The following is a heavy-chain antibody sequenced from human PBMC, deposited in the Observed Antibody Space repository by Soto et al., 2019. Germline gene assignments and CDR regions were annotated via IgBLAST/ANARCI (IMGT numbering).Heavy chain of an antibody. CDR2: INPNSGGT. J-gene: IGHJ4*02. D-gene: IGHD3-10*01. CDR1: GYTFTGYY. CDR3: ARAYYYGSGSYYPFDY. Sequence: ASVKVSCKASGYTFTGYYMHWVRQAPGQGLEWMGWINPNSGGTNYAQKFQGWVTMTRDTSISTAYMELSRLRSDDTAVYYCARAYYYGSGSYYPFDYWGQGTLVTVSS. V-gene: IGHV1-2*04.